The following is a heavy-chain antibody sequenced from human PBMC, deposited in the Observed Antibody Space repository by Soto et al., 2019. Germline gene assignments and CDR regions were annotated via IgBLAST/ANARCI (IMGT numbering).Heavy chain of an antibody. Sequence: EVQLVESGGDLVQPGGSLRLSCAASGFTFSSYAMHWVRQAPGKGLEYVSAISNNGGSTFYATSVKGRFTISRDNSKNTLYLQRGSLRAEDMAVYYCARDRCINSVCYAPSDYWGQGTLVTVSS. CDR2: ISNNGGST. J-gene: IGHJ4*02. D-gene: IGHD2-8*01. V-gene: IGHV3-64*01. CDR1: GFTFSSYA. CDR3: ARDRCINSVCYAPSDY.